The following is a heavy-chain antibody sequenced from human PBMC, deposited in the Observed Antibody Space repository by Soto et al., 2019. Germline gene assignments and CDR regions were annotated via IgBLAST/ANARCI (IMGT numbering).Heavy chain of an antibody. J-gene: IGHJ4*02. V-gene: IGHV4-34*01. CDR1: GGSFSGYF. CDR3: ARPGNYGSGSYLYYLDY. D-gene: IGHD3-10*01. Sequence: SETLSLTCAVYGGSFSGYFWNRIRQPPGKGLEWFGSIYYSVSTYYNPSLKSRVTISVDTSKNQFSLKLSSVTAADTALYYCARPGNYGSGSYLYYLDYWGQGTLVTVSS. CDR2: IYYSVST.